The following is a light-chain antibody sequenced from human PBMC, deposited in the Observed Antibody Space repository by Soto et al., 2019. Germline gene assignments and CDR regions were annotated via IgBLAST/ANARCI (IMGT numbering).Light chain of an antibody. V-gene: IGLV3-1*01. Sequence: SYELTQPPSVSVSPGQTASITCSGDKLGDKYACWYQQMPGQSPVLVIYQDSKRPSGIPERFSGSNSGNTATLTISGTQGMDEADYYCQAWDSSTGVFGGGTKVTVL. CDR2: QDS. CDR1: KLGDKY. J-gene: IGLJ2*01. CDR3: QAWDSSTGV.